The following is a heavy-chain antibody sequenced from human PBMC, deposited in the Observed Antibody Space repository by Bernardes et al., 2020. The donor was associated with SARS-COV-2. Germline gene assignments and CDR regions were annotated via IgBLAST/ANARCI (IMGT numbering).Heavy chain of an antibody. Sequence: SQTLSLTCTVAAGSIATSNYYWDWTRQPPGRGREWFRSVQSSGSSYDNPSLQSRPPASGEASKNQFSLRLSFVTAADTAVYYCSGSSCGIDCYIGGLRSWDYGMVVWGQGTTVTVSS. J-gene: IGHJ6*02. D-gene: IGHD2-21*01. CDR1: AGSIATSNYY. CDR3: SGSSCGIDCYIGGLRSWDYGMVV. CDR2: VQSSGSS. V-gene: IGHV4-39*01.